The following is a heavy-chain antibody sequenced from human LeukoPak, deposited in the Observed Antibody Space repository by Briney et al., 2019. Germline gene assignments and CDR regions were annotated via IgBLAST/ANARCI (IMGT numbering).Heavy chain of an antibody. CDR1: GFTFSGYS. D-gene: IGHD6-19*01. CDR3: VKERDRGVDVADDFDL. CDR2: ISIPTFT. Sequence: GESLKISCAASGFTFSGYSMAGVRQVPGGGLEWVSAISIPTFTLYADPVKGRFIISRDNSKNTLYLQMDNLRAEDTAVYYCVKERDRGVDVADDFDLWGQGTLVTVSS. J-gene: IGHJ4*02. V-gene: IGHV3-23*01.